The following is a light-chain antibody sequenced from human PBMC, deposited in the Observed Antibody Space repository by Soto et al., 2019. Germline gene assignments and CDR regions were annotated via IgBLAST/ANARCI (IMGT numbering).Light chain of an antibody. J-gene: IGLJ3*02. CDR1: SRDIGNYNL. CDR2: DVT. CDR3: FSYAGANWV. V-gene: IGLV2-23*02. Sequence: QSALTQPASVSGSPGQSITISCTGTSRDIGNYNLVSWYQHHPGKAPQLIIYDVTKRPSGVSYRFSGSKAGNTASLTISGLQAEDDADYSCFSYAGANWVFGGGTQLTVL.